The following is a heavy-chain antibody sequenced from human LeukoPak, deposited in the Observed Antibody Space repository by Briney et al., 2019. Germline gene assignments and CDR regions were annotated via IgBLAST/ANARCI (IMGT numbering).Heavy chain of an antibody. J-gene: IGHJ4*02. D-gene: IGHD3-10*01. CDR2: ISYDGSNK. Sequence: GRSLRLSCAASGFTFGSYAMHWVRQAPGTGLEWVAVISYDGSNKYYADSVKGRFTISRDNFNNTLYLHVNSLRVEDTAVYYCARDLNYYGSGSYLGYWGQGTLVTVSS. CDR3: ARDLNYYGSGSYLGY. V-gene: IGHV3-30-3*01. CDR1: GFTFGSYA.